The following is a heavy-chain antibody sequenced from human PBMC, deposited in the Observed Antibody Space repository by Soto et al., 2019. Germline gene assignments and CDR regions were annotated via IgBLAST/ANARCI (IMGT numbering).Heavy chain of an antibody. V-gene: IGHV3-30*18. J-gene: IGHJ4*02. CDR3: AKEMGPPDYGDYGDFDY. Sequence: PGGSLRLSCASSGFPFSSYGMHWVRQAPGKGLEWVAVISYDGSNKYYADSVKGRFTISRDNSKNTLYLQMNSLRAEDTAVYYCAKEMGPPDYGDYGDFDYWGQGTLVTVSS. CDR2: ISYDGSNK. D-gene: IGHD4-17*01. CDR1: GFPFSSYG.